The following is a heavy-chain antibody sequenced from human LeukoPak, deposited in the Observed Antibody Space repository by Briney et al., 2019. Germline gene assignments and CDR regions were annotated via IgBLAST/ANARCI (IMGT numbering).Heavy chain of an antibody. J-gene: IGHJ3*02. CDR1: GYTFTSYG. D-gene: IGHD3-9*01. V-gene: IGHV1-18*01. Sequence: ASVKVSCKASGYTFTSYGISWVRQAPGQGLEWMGWISAYNGNTNYAQKLQGRVTMTTDTSTSTACMELRSLRSDDTAVYYCARGYDILTGSDAFDIWGQGTMVTVSS. CDR2: ISAYNGNT. CDR3: ARGYDILTGSDAFDI.